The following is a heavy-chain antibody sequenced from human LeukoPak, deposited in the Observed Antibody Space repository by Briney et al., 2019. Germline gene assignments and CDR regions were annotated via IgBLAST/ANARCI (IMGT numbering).Heavy chain of an antibody. CDR1: GYTFTGYY. J-gene: IGHJ6*02. CDR3: ARDLPSLGLRPYAYYYYGMDV. Sequence: GASVKVSCKASGYTFTGYYMHWVRQAPGQGLEWMGWINPNSGGTNYAQKFQGRVTMTTDTSTSTAYMELRSLRSDDTAVYYCARDLPSLGLRPYAYYYYGMDVWGQGTTVTVSS. CDR2: INPNSGGT. V-gene: IGHV1-2*02. D-gene: IGHD5-12*01.